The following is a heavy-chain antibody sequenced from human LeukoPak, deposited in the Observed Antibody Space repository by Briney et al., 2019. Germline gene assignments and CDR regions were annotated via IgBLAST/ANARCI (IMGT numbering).Heavy chain of an antibody. CDR3: ARTIAAANWFDP. CDR2: IYHSGST. J-gene: IGHJ5*02. D-gene: IGHD6-13*01. CDR1: GYSISSGYY. Sequence: SETLSLTCAVSGYSISSGYYWGWFRQPPGKGLEWIGSIYHSGSTYYNPSLKSRVTISVDTSKNQFSLKLSSVTAADTAVYYCARTIAAANWFDPWGQGTLVTVSS. V-gene: IGHV4-38-2*01.